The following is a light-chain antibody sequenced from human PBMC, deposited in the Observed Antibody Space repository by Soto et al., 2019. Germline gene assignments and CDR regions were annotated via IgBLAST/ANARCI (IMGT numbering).Light chain of an antibody. Sequence: DIQMTQSPSTLSGSVGDRVTITCRASQTISSWLAWYQQKPGKAPKLLIYKASTLKSGVPSRFSGIGSGTEFTLTISSLQPDDFATYYCQQYNSHWTFGQGTRLEIK. CDR3: QQYNSHWT. CDR2: KAS. CDR1: QTISSW. J-gene: IGKJ5*01. V-gene: IGKV1-5*03.